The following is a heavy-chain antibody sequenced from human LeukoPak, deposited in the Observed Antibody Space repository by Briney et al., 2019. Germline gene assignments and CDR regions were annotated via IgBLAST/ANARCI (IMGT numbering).Heavy chain of an antibody. V-gene: IGHV1-69-2*01. CDR2: VDPEDGET. D-gene: IGHD2-21*02. CDR1: RYTLTDYY. CDR3: ATDRRSIVVVTGGDAFDI. J-gene: IGHJ3*02. Sequence: GASVKVSCKVSRYTLTDYYMHWVQQAPGKGLEWVGLVDPEDGETIYAEKFQGRVTITADTSTETAYMELSSLRSEDTAVYYCATDRRSIVVVTGGDAFDIWGEGTMVTVSS.